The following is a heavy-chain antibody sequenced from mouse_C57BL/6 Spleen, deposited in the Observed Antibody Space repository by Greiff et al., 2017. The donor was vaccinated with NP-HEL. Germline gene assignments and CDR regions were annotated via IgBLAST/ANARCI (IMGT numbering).Heavy chain of an antibody. D-gene: IGHD2-14*01. CDR1: GYTFTSYW. V-gene: IGHV1-7*01. CDR2: INPSSGYT. J-gene: IGHJ4*01. CDR3: AREGYLDY. Sequence: QVQLQQSGAELAKPGASVKLSCKASGYTFTSYWMHWVKQRPGQGLEWIGYINPSSGYTKYNQKFKDKATLTADKYSSTAYMQLSSLTYEDSAVYYCAREGYLDYWGQGTSVTVSS.